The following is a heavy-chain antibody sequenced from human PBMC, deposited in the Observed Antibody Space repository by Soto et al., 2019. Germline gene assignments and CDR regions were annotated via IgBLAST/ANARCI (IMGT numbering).Heavy chain of an antibody. D-gene: IGHD2-2*02. CDR3: ARDRRVVPAAIRYYYGMDV. Sequence: SETLSLTCAVSGGSISSSNWWSWVRQPPGKGLEWIGEIYHSGSTNYNPSLKSRVTISVDKSKNQFSLKLSSVTAADTAVYYCARDRRVVPAAIRYYYGMDVWGQGTTVTVSS. CDR1: GGSISSSNW. V-gene: IGHV4-4*02. CDR2: IYHSGST. J-gene: IGHJ6*02.